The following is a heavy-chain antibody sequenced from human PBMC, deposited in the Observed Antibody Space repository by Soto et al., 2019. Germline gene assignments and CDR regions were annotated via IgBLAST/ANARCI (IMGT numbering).Heavy chain of an antibody. Sequence: GGSLRLSCAASGFTFSSYAMSWVRQAPGKGLEWVSAISGSGGSTYYADSVKGRFTISRDNSKNSLYLQMNSLRAEDTAVYYCARDRLINSWIQPTGTDAFDIWGQGTMVTVSS. CDR3: ARDRLINSWIQPTGTDAFDI. D-gene: IGHD5-18*01. CDR1: GFTFSSYA. J-gene: IGHJ3*02. V-gene: IGHV3-23*01. CDR2: ISGSGGST.